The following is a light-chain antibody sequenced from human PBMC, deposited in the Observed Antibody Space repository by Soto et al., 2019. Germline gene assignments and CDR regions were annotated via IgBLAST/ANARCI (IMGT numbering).Light chain of an antibody. CDR2: KAS. V-gene: IGKV1-5*03. CDR3: QQYNSYSPWT. J-gene: IGKJ1*01. Sequence: DIQMTQSPSTLSASVGDRVTITCRASQSISSWLAWYQQKPGKAPKLLIYKASSLESGVPSRFSGSGSGTEFTLTISSLQPYDFATYYCQQYNSYSPWTFGQGTKVDI. CDR1: QSISSW.